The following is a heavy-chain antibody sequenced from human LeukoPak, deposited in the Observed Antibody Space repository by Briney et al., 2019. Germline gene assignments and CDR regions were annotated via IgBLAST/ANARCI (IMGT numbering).Heavy chain of an antibody. D-gene: IGHD6-13*01. V-gene: IGHV4-39*07. Sequence: SETLSLTCTVSGVSICSSSYYWGWIRQPPGKGLEWIGSIYYSGSTYYNPSLKSRVTISVDTSKNQFSLKLSSVTAADTAVYYCARDIGSWQGGDYWGQGTLVTVSS. CDR2: IYYSGST. CDR1: GVSICSSSYY. J-gene: IGHJ4*02. CDR3: ARDIGSWQGGDY.